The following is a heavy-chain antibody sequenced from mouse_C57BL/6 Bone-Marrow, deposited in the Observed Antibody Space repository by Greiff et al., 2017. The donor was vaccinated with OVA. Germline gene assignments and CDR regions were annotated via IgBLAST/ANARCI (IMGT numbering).Heavy chain of an antibody. CDR2: INPGSGGT. CDR3: ARAGIYYYGSSYDYFDY. CDR1: GYAFTNYL. Sequence: VKLMESGAELVRPGTSVKVSCKASGYAFTNYLIEWVKQRPGQGLEWIGVINPGSGGTNYNEKFKGKATLTADKSSSTAYMQLSSLTSEDSAVYFCARAGIYYYGSSYDYFDYWGQGTTLTGSS. J-gene: IGHJ2*01. V-gene: IGHV1-54*01. D-gene: IGHD1-1*01.